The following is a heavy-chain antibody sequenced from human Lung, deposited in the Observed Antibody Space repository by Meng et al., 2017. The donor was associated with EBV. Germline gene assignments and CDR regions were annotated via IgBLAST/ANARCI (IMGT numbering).Heavy chain of an antibody. CDR3: ALFTRSWFDP. V-gene: IGHV2-5*02. CDR2: IYWDDDK. Sequence: QVTFNGSGPTLRKPTPPLTLTCTFSWFSLSTSEVGVGWIRQPPGKALEWLAVIYWDDDKRYSPSLKSRLTITKDTSKNQVVLTLTNMDPVDTATYYCALFTRSWFDPWGQGTLVTVSS. J-gene: IGHJ5*02. CDR1: WFSLSTSEVG. D-gene: IGHD2-2*01.